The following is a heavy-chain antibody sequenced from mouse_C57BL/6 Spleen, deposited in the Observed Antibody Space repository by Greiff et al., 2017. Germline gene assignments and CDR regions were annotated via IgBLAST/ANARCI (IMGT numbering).Heavy chain of an antibody. CDR2: IYPGDGDT. J-gene: IGHJ2*01. CDR3: ARRTTVVAPGYFDY. V-gene: IGHV1-80*01. D-gene: IGHD1-1*01. Sequence: QVQLKESGAELVKPGASVKISCKASGYAFSSYWMNWVKQRPGKGLEWIGQIYPGDGDTNYNGKFKGKATLTADKSSSTAYMQLSSLTSEDSAVYFCARRTTVVAPGYFDYWGQGTTLTVSS. CDR1: GYAFSSYW.